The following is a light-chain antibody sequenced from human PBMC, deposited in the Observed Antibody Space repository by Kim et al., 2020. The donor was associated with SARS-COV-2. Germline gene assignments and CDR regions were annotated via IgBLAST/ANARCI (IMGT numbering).Light chain of an antibody. J-gene: IGLJ3*02. CDR3: SSYTSSSTYWV. CDR1: SSDVGGYNY. CDR2: DVS. Sequence: LTQPASVSGSPGQSITISCTGTSSDVGGYNYVSWYQQHPGKAPKLMIYDVSKRPSGVSNRFSGSKSGNTASLTISGLQAEDEADYYCSSYTSSSTYWVFGGGTQLTVL. V-gene: IGLV2-14*01.